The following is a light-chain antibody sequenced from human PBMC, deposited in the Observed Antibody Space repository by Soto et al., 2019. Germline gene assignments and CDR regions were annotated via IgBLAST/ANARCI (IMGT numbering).Light chain of an antibody. CDR3: QQYGSSPPWT. V-gene: IGKV3-20*01. CDR2: AAS. CDR1: QTVSSNS. J-gene: IGKJ1*01. Sequence: TQSPVTLSLSPSEISTLVCLSSQTVSSNSLVWYQQKPRQAPRLLLYAASSRASGIPVRFSGSGSGTDFTLTISRLEPEDFAVYYCQQYGSSPPWTFGQGTKVDIK.